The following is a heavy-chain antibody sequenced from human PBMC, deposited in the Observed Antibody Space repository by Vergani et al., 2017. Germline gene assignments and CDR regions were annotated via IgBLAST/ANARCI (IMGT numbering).Heavy chain of an antibody. Sequence: EVQLVQSGAEVKKPGESLKISCKGSGYSFTSYWIGWVRQMPGKGLEWMGIIYPGDSDTRYSPSFQGQVTISADKSISTAYLQWSILKASDTAMYYCARRGRYSSSDGYYYYYMDVWGKGTTVTVSS. D-gene: IGHD6-6*01. CDR1: GYSFTSYW. J-gene: IGHJ6*03. CDR2: IYPGDSDT. V-gene: IGHV5-51*03. CDR3: ARRGRYSSSDGYYYYYMDV.